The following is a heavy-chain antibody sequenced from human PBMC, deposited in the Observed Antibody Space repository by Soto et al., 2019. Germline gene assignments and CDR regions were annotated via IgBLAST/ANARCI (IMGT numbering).Heavy chain of an antibody. CDR2: ISGSGGST. Sequence: GGSLRLSCAASGFTFSSYAMSWVRQAPGKGLEWVSAISGSGGSTYYADSVKGRFTISRDNSKNTLYLQMNSLRAEDTAVYYCAITRHYGDYGTYFDYWGQGTLVTVSS. V-gene: IGHV3-23*01. J-gene: IGHJ4*02. CDR1: GFTFSSYA. CDR3: AITRHYGDYGTYFDY. D-gene: IGHD4-17*01.